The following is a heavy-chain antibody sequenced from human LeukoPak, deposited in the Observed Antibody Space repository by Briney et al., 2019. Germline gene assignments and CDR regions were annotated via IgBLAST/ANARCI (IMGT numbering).Heavy chain of an antibody. CDR3: SKTSAFDI. V-gene: IGHV3-23*01. Sequence: GGSLRLSCAASGCTFTTSGMNWVRQAPGKGLEWVSSISGSDSGGKTFYADSVKGRFTISRDNSKNTVYMQMNSLRAEDTALYFCSKTSAFDIWGQGTMVTVSS. CDR2: ISGSDSGGKT. CDR1: GCTFTTSG. J-gene: IGHJ3*02.